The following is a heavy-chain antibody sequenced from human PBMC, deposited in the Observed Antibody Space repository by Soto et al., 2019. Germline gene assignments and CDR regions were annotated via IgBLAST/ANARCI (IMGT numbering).Heavy chain of an antibody. Sequence: QLQLQESGPGLVKPSETLSLTCSGSGDSISSSNYYWGWIRQPPGKGLEWIGSIYYSGGTNYNPSLKSRASMSLAMSKNRFSLQLTSLTAADTAVYYWASYELSTAYFPQFLFDYWGQGTLVTVSA. CDR2: IYYSGGT. J-gene: IGHJ4*02. CDR3: ASYELSTAYFPQFLFDY. CDR1: GDSISSSNYY. D-gene: IGHD3-9*01. V-gene: IGHV4-39*02.